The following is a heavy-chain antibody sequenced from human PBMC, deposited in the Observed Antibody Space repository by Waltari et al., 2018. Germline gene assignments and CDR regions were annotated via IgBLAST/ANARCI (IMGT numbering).Heavy chain of an antibody. Sequence: EVQLVESGGGRVKPGGSLGLSCAASGLTLSICNRNWVRQAPGKWLEWVSSISASSTYIYYADSMKGRFTISRDNAKNSLYLQMNSLRAEDTAVYYCASGYSSSSLDYWGQGTLVTVSS. D-gene: IGHD6-6*01. J-gene: IGHJ4*02. V-gene: IGHV3-21*01. CDR3: ASGYSSSSLDY. CDR1: GLTLSICN. CDR2: ISASSTYI.